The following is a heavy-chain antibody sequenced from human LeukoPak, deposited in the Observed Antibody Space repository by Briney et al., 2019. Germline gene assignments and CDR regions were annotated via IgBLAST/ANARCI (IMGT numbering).Heavy chain of an antibody. J-gene: IGHJ4*02. V-gene: IGHV3-9*01. D-gene: IGHD6-6*01. CDR2: XXWNSGSI. CDR1: GFTFDDYA. CDR3: AKGRPIAARPVYFDY. Sequence: GGSLRLSCAASGFTFDDYAMHWXXXXXXXXXXXXXXXXWNSGSIGYADSVKGRFTISRDNAKNSLYLQMNSLRAEDTALYYCAKGRPIAARPVYFDYWGQGTLVTVSS.